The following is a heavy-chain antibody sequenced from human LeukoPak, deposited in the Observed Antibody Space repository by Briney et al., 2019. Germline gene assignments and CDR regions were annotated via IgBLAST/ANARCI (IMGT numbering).Heavy chain of an antibody. CDR2: INSDGSST. J-gene: IGHJ6*03. CDR3: AKVDCSNVSCLNPYYFYYMDV. CDR1: GFTFSSYW. D-gene: IGHD2-2*01. Sequence: GGSLRLSCAASGFTFSSYWMHWVRQAPGKGLVWVSRINSDGSSTSYADSVKGRFTISRDNAKNTLYLQMHSLRAEDTAVYYCAKVDCSNVSCLNPYYFYYMDVWGKGTTVTVSS. V-gene: IGHV3-74*01.